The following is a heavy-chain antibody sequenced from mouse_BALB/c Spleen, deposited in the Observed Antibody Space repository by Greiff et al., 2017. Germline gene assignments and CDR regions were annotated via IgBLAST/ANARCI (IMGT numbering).Heavy chain of an antibody. CDR1: GFTFSSFG. D-gene: IGHD1-1*02. V-gene: IGHV5-17*02. CDR3: ARSRGSDYYFDY. Sequence: EVQRVESGGGLVQPGGSRKLSCAASGFTFSSFGMHWVRQAPEKGLEWVAYISSGSSTIYYADTVKGRFTISRDNPKNTLFLQMTSLRSEDTAMYYCARSRGSDYYFDYWGQGTTLTVSS. CDR2: ISSGSSTI. J-gene: IGHJ2*01.